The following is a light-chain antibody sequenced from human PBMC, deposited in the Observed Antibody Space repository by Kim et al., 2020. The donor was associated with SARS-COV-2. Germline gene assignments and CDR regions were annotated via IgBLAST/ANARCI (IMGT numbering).Light chain of an antibody. CDR2: GAS. CDR1: QSVSSSY. Sequence: LSPGESATLSCRASQSVSSSYLAWYQQKPGQAPRLLIYGASSRATGIPDRFSGSGSGTDFTLTISRLEPEDFAVYYCQQYGSSGYTFGQGTKLEI. J-gene: IGKJ2*01. CDR3: QQYGSSGYT. V-gene: IGKV3-20*01.